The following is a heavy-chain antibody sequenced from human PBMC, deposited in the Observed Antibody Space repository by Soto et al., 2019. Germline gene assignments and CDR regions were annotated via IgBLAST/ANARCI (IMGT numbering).Heavy chain of an antibody. D-gene: IGHD7-27*01. CDR2: ISGSGSRT. Sequence: ENGLEWVSSISGSGSRTSYADSVKGRFTISRDNSKNTLYLQMNSLRAEDTAVYFCAKLVLTGDFYYYYGMDVWGQGTTVSVSS. J-gene: IGHJ6*02. CDR3: AKLVLTGDFYYYYGMDV. V-gene: IGHV3-23*01.